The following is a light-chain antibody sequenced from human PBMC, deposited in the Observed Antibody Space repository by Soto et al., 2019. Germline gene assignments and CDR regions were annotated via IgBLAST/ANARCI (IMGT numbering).Light chain of an antibody. CDR1: QGISTY. Sequence: DIQMTQSPSSLSASVGDRLTITCQASQGISTYLNWYQQKPGKAPKLLIYAASTLQSGVPSRFSGSGSETDFTLTISSLQPEDFAAYSCQQNYSATWTFGQGTKVDIK. CDR2: AAS. J-gene: IGKJ1*01. CDR3: QQNYSATWT. V-gene: IGKV1-39*01.